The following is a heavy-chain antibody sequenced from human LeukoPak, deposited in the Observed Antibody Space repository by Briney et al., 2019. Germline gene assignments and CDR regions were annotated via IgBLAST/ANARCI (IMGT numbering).Heavy chain of an antibody. D-gene: IGHD6-13*01. Sequence: GGSLRLSCAASGFTFSSYAMHWVRQAPGKGLEWVAVISYDGSNKYYADSVKGRFTISRDNSKNTLYLQMNSLRAEDTAVYYCARDRGSGIAAAKNWFDPWGQGTLVTVSS. V-gene: IGHV3-30-3*01. CDR2: ISYDGSNK. CDR1: GFTFSSYA. CDR3: ARDRGSGIAAAKNWFDP. J-gene: IGHJ5*02.